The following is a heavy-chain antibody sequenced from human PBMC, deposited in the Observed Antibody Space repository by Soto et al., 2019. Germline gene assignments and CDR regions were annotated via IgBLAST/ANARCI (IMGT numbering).Heavy chain of an antibody. V-gene: IGHV3-23*01. D-gene: IGHD2-15*01. CDR3: AKNGCSYPACYPYFYYVDV. Sequence: EVQLLESGGGLVQPGGSLRLSCAASGFRLSDSAVSLVRQAPGKGLEWVSSLTVTGDSAFYSDSVTGRFTISRDISNSTLYLQRNSLRAEYQAVYYFAKNGCSYPACYPYFYYVDVWGRGTTVTVSS. J-gene: IGHJ6*03. CDR1: GFRLSDSA. CDR2: LTVTGDSA.